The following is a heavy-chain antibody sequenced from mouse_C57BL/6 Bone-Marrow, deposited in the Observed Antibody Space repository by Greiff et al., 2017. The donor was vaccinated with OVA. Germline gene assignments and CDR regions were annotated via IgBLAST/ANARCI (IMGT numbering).Heavy chain of an antibody. CDR1: GFTFSDYY. CDR3: ARQMITTTGDYYAMDY. J-gene: IGHJ4*01. CDR2: ISNGGGST. D-gene: IGHD2-4*01. V-gene: IGHV5-12*01. Sequence: EVKLMESGGGLVQPGGSLKLSCAASGFTFSDYYMYWVRQTPEKRLEWVAYISNGGGSTYYPDTVKGRFTISRDNAKNTLYLQMSRLKSEDTAMYYCARQMITTTGDYYAMDYWGQGTSVTVSS.